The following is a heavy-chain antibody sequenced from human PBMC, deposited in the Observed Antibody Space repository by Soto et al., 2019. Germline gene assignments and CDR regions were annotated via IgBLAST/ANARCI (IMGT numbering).Heavy chain of an antibody. CDR2: ISYDGSNK. CDR1: GFTFSSYA. Sequence: GGSLRLSCAASGFTFSSYAMHWVRQAPGKGLEWVAVISYDGSNKYYADSVKGRFTISRDNSKNTLYLQMNSLRAEDTAVYYCARDVYDSSGYYFDYWGQGTLVTVSS. J-gene: IGHJ4*02. CDR3: ARDVYDSSGYYFDY. D-gene: IGHD3-22*01. V-gene: IGHV3-30-3*01.